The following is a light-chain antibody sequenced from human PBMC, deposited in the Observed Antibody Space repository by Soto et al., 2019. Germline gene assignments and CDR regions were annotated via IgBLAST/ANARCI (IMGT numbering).Light chain of an antibody. Sequence: EVVLTQSLGTLSLSPGERATLSCRASQSVDSSTLAWYQQKPGQAPRLLISGASKRATGTPDRFSGSGSGTDFTLTISRLEPEDFAVYYCQHFDDSLTFGGGTEVEIK. CDR3: QHFDDSLT. CDR2: GAS. J-gene: IGKJ4*01. V-gene: IGKV3-20*01. CDR1: QSVDSST.